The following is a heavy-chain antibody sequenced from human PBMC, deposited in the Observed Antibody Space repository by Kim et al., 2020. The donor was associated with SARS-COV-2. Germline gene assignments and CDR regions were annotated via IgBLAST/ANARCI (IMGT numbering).Heavy chain of an antibody. CDR3: AREGYYDSSGQS. D-gene: IGHD3-22*01. V-gene: IGHV4-30-4*01. CDR1: GGSISSGDYY. J-gene: IGHJ4*02. CDR2: IYYSGST. Sequence: SETLSLTCTVSGGSISSGDYYWSWIRQPPGKGLEWIGYIYYSGSTYYNPSLKSRVTISVDTSKNQFSLKLSSVTAADTAVYYCAREGYYDSSGQSWGQGTLVTVSS.